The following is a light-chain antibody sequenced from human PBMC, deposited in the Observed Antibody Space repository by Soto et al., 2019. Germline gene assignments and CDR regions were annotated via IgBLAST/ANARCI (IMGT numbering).Light chain of an antibody. Sequence: AIQMTQSPSSLSASVGDRVTITCRASQGISIDLGWYQQKPGIAPKLLIYGTSTLQSGGPSRFSGSGSGTDFTLTISSLQPEDFATYCCLQDYNYPHTCGQGTQLEIK. J-gene: IGKJ2*01. CDR1: QGISID. CDR2: GTS. CDR3: LQDYNYPHT. V-gene: IGKV1-6*01.